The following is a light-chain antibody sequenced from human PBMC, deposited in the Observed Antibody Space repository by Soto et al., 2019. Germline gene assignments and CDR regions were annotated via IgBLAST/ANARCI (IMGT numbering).Light chain of an antibody. J-gene: IGKJ1*01. CDR3: QQRSDWPWT. CDR2: GAS. Sequence: DIPMTQSPSSVSASVGDRLTITCRASRDISNSVAWYQQTPGKAPKLLLRGASSLHRGVPSRFSGGGAGTDFTLTSSNVEPEDFAVYYCQQRSDWPWTFGQGTKVDIK. CDR1: RDISNS. V-gene: IGKV1-12*01.